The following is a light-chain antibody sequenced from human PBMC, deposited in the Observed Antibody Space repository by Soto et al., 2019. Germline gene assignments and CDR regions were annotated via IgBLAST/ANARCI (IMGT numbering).Light chain of an antibody. J-gene: IGLJ2*01. CDR3: SSYTSSSTPYVV. CDR2: DVR. CDR1: SSDVGGYNY. V-gene: IGLV2-14*01. Sequence: QSVLTQPASVSGSPGQSITISCTGTSSDVGGYNYVSWYQQHPGKAPKLMIYDVRNRPSGVSNRFSGSKSGNTASLTISGIQAEDEADYYCSSYTSSSTPYVVFGGGTKLTVL.